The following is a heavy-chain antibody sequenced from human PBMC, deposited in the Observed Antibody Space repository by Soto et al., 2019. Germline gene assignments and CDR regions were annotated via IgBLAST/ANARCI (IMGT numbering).Heavy chain of an antibody. V-gene: IGHV1-18*01. CDR2: ISGYNGDT. CDR3: AKNGQPPYYYYGLDV. Sequence: EASVKVSCKASGYTFTRYGISWVRQAPGQGLEWMGWISGYNGDTTYAQKFQGRVTMTIDTSTSTAYMELRSLTSDDTAVYYCAKNGQPPYYYYGLDVWGQGTTVTVSS. J-gene: IGHJ6*02. D-gene: IGHD2-8*01. CDR1: GYTFTRYG.